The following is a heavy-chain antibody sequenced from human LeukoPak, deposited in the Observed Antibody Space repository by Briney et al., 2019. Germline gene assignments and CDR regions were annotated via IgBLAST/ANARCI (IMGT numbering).Heavy chain of an antibody. V-gene: IGHV1-18*01. J-gene: IGHJ6*03. CDR2: ISAYNGNT. Sequence: ASVKVSCKASGYTFTSYGISWVRQAPGQGLEWMGWISAYNGNTNYAQKLQGRVTMTTDTSTSTAYMELRSLRSDDTAVYYCARDFVYSSGWFYYYYMDVWGKGTTVTVSS. CDR1: GYTFTSYG. CDR3: ARDFVYSSGWFYYYYMDV. D-gene: IGHD6-19*01.